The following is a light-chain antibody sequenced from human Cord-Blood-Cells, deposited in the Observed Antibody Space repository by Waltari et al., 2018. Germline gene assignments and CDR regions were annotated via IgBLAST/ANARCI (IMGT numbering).Light chain of an antibody. J-gene: IGLJ3*02. Sequence: QSALTQPASVSGSPGQSITIPCTGTSSDVGSYNLVSWYQQPPGKAPKLMIYEGSKRPSGVSNRFSGSKSGNTASLTISGLQAEDEADYYCCSYAGSRVFGGGTKLTVL. CDR3: CSYAGSRV. V-gene: IGLV2-23*01. CDR2: EGS. CDR1: SSDVGSYNL.